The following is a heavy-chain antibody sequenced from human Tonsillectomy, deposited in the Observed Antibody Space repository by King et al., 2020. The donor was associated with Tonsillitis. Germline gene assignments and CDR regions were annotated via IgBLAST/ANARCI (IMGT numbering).Heavy chain of an antibody. CDR3: AKDYDFWSGYSNY. CDR2: ISTNGGST. J-gene: IGHJ4*02. D-gene: IGHD3-3*01. CDR1: GFTFSSYA. Sequence: VQLVESGGGLVQPGGSLRLSCSASGFTFSSYAMHWVRQAPGKGLEYVSVISTNGGSTYYADSVKGRFTISRDNSKNTLYLQMNSLRAEDTAVYYCAKDYDFWSGYSNYWGQGTLVTVSS. V-gene: IGHV3-64*04.